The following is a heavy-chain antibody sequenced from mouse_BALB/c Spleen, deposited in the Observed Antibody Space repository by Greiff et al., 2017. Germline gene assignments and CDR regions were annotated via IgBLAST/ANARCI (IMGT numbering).Heavy chain of an antibody. CDR3: ARSDGNYPFDY. D-gene: IGHD2-1*01. CDR2: IYPGDGDT. J-gene: IGHJ2*01. Sequence: VKLMESGAELVRPGSSVKISCKASGYAFSSYWMNWVKQRPGQGLEWIGQIYPGDGDTNYNGKFKGKATLTADKSSSTAYMQLSSLTSEDSAVYFCARSDGNYPFDYWGQGTTLTVSS. V-gene: IGHV1-80*01. CDR1: GYAFSSYW.